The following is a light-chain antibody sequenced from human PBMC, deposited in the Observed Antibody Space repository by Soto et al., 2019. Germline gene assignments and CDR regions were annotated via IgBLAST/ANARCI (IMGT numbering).Light chain of an antibody. V-gene: IGKV3-15*01. CDR3: QQYNNWPPA. CDR1: QSVSSN. Sequence: ERLFTQSPATLSVSKGERDTIYSRASQSVSSNLAWYQQKPVQAPRLLIYGASTRVTGIPARFSGSGSGTEFTLTISSLQSEDFAVYNCQQYNNWPPAFGQGT. CDR2: GAS. J-gene: IGKJ1*01.